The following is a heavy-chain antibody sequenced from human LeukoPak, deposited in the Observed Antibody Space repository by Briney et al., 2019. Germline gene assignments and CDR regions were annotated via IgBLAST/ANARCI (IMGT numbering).Heavy chain of an antibody. CDR2: IYYSGST. Sequence: SETLSLTCAVSGDSISNYYWSWIRQPPGKGLEWIGYIYYSGSTNYNPSLKSRVTISVDTSKNQFSLKLSSVTAADTAVYYCPREVVAAAGTVDYWGQGALVIVSS. V-gene: IGHV4-59*01. CDR3: PREVVAAAGTVDY. D-gene: IGHD6-13*01. J-gene: IGHJ4*02. CDR1: GDSISNYY.